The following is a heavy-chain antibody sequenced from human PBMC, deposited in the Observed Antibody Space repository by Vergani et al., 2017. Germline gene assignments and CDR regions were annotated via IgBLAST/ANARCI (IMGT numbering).Heavy chain of an antibody. D-gene: IGHD6-6*01. CDR1: GFTFSSYA. CDR3: ARDVAARPGYYYYYMDV. V-gene: IGHV3-23*01. CDR2: ISGSGGST. Sequence: EVQLLESGGGLVQPGGSLRLSCAASGFTFSSYAMSWVRQAPGKGLEWVSAISGSGGSTYYADSVKGRFTISRDNSKNTLYLQMNSLRAEDTAVYYCARDVAARPGYYYYYMDVWGKGTTVTVSS. J-gene: IGHJ6*03.